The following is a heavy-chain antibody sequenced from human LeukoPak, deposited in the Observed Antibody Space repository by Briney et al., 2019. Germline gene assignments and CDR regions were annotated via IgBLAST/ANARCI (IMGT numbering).Heavy chain of an antibody. CDR2: IRYDGSNK. D-gene: IGHD3-22*01. CDR3: AFVVVITRWDAFDI. Sequence: QAGGSLRLSCAASGFTFSSYGMHWVRQAPGKGLEWVAFIRYDGSNKYYADSVKGRFTISRDNSKNTLYLQMNSLRAEDTAVYYCAFVVVITRWDAFDIWGQGTMVTVSS. V-gene: IGHV3-30*02. J-gene: IGHJ3*02. CDR1: GFTFSSYG.